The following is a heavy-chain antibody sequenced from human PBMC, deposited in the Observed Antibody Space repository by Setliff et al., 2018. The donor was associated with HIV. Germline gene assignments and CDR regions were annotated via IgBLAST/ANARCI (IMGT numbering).Heavy chain of an antibody. Sequence: PSETLSLTCTVSGGSTSSGSYYWTWIRQPAGKGLEWIGHIYTTGSTNYNPSLKSRVTIAIGASKKQFSLRLNSVTAADTAVYFCARGGVNYSSDWRPARYWYFDLWGRGTLVTVPQ. J-gene: IGHJ2*01. D-gene: IGHD6-19*01. CDR3: ARGGVNYSSDWRPARYWYFDL. CDR1: GGSTSSGSYY. V-gene: IGHV4-61*09. CDR2: IYTTGST.